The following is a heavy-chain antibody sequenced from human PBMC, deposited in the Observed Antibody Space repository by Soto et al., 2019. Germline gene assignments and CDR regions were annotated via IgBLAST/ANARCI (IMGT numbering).Heavy chain of an antibody. D-gene: IGHD3-3*01. CDR1: GFTFTSSA. V-gene: IGHV1-58*01. CDR3: AAETYYDFWSGYPNFDY. J-gene: IGHJ4*02. CDR2: IVVGSGNT. Sequence: VASVKVSCKASGFTFTSSAVQWVRQALGHRLEWRGWIVVGSGNTNYAQKFQERVTITRDMSTSTAYMELSSLRSEDTAVYYCAAETYYDFWSGYPNFDYWGQGTLVTVSS.